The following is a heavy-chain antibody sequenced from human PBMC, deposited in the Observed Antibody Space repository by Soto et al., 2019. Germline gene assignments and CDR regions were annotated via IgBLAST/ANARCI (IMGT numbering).Heavy chain of an antibody. CDR2: IYSSGRT. CDR3: ARSNYGSGSYGYGMDV. J-gene: IGHJ6*02. CDR1: GGSISSYY. V-gene: IGHV4-4*07. Sequence: QVQLQESGPGLVKPSETLSLTCTVSGGSISSYYWSWIRQPAGKGLGWIGRIYSSGRTNYNPSLKSRVTMSVDTSKNQFSLKLSSVTAADTAVYYCARSNYGSGSYGYGMDVWGQGTTVTVSS. D-gene: IGHD3-10*01.